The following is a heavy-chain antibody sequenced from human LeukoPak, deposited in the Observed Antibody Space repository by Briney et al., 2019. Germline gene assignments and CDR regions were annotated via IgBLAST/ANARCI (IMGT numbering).Heavy chain of an antibody. CDR3: AREKIEMATIVYYYYYYGMDV. Sequence: GGSLRLSCAASGFTFSSYWMSWVRQAPGKGLEWVANIKQDGSEKYYVDSVKGRFTISRDNAKNSLYLQMSSLRAEDTAVYYCAREKIEMATIVYYYYYYGMDVWGQGTTVTVSS. J-gene: IGHJ6*02. CDR2: IKQDGSEK. D-gene: IGHD5-24*01. V-gene: IGHV3-7*03. CDR1: GFTFSSYW.